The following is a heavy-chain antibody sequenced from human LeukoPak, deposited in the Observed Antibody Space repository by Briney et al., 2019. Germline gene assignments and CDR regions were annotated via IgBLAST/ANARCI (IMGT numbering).Heavy chain of an antibody. CDR3: ARDASNWSAFDS. CDR2: INPNSGVT. D-gene: IGHD1-20*01. Sequence: GASVKVSCKASGYTFGGYSMHWVRQAPGQGLEWVGRINPNSGVTYYAQKFQGRVTVTSDTSITTAYMELSSLTSDYTATYYCARDASNWSAFDSWGQGTLVIVSS. V-gene: IGHV1-2*06. CDR1: GYTFGGYS. J-gene: IGHJ5*01.